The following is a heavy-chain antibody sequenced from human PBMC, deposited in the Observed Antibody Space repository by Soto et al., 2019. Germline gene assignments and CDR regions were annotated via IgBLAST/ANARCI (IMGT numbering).Heavy chain of an antibody. J-gene: IGHJ4*02. V-gene: IGHV3-30*18. CDR3: AKSPNLYCSSPNCYKYYFDH. D-gene: IGHD2-2*02. CDR2: ISYDGSEK. CDR1: GFTFNTYG. Sequence: PGGSLRLSCAASGFTFNTYGMHWVRQAPGKGLEWVAVISYDGSEKYYVDSVKGRFTISKDNSKNTLYLQMNSLRPEDTAVHYCAKSPNLYCSSPNCYKYYFDHWGQGTRVTVSS.